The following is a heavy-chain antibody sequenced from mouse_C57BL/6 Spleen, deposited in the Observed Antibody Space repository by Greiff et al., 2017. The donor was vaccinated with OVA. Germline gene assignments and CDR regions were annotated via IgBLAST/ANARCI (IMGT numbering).Heavy chain of an antibody. J-gene: IGHJ2*01. CDR2: IDPSDSYT. D-gene: IGHD1-2*01. V-gene: IGHV1-59*01. CDR3: ARWRVHTAQPLDY. CDR1: GYTFTSYW. Sequence: QVQLQQPGAELVRPGTSVKLSCKASGYTFTSYWMHWVKQRPGQGLEWIGVIDPSDSYTNYNQKFKGKATLTVDTSSSTAYMQLSSLTSEDSAVYYCARWRVHTAQPLDYWGQGTTLTVSS.